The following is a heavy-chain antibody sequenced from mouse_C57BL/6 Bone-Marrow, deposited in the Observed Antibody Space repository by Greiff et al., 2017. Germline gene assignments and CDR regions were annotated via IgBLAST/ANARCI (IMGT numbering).Heavy chain of an antibody. CDR3: AKHSSGPYYAMDY. Sequence: QVQLQQSGPGLVAPSQSLSITCTVSGFSLTSYGVDWVRQPPGKGLEWLGVIWGGGSTNYNSALMPRLSISTDNSESQVFLQMNSLQTDDTAMYYCAKHSSGPYYAMDYWGQGTSVTVSS. D-gene: IGHD3-2*02. CDR1: GFSLTSYG. J-gene: IGHJ4*01. CDR2: IWGGGST. V-gene: IGHV2-9*01.